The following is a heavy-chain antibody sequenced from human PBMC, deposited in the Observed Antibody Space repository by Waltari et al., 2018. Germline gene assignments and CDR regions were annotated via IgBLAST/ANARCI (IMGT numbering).Heavy chain of an antibody. Sequence: QLQLQESGPGLVKPSETLSLTCTVSGGSISSSSYYWGWIRQPPGKGLEWIGSIYYSGRTYYNPSLKSRGTISVDTSKNQFSLKLSSVTAADTAVYYCARDTDVDYIWGSYRPAFAFDIWGQGTMVTVSS. D-gene: IGHD3-16*02. V-gene: IGHV4-39*07. CDR1: GGSISSSSYY. CDR3: ARDTDVDYIWGSYRPAFAFDI. J-gene: IGHJ3*02. CDR2: IYYSGRT.